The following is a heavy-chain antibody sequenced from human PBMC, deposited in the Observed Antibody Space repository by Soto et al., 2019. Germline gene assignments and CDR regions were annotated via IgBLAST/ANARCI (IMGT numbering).Heavy chain of an antibody. J-gene: IGHJ4*02. D-gene: IGHD6-13*01. CDR3: ARSAMGIAAAGNFDY. CDR2: IYTSGST. Sequence: SATLSLTCTVPGGSLSSYYGSWIRQPAGKGLEWIGRIYTSGSTNYNPSLKSRVTMSVDTSKNQFSLKLSSVTAADTAVYYCARSAMGIAAAGNFDYWGQGTLVTVSS. V-gene: IGHV4-4*07. CDR1: GGSLSSYY.